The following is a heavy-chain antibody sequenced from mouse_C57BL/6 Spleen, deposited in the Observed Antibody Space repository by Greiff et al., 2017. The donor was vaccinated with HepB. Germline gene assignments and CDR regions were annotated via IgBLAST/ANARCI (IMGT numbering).Heavy chain of an antibody. CDR3: ARKLVGTSEGAMDY. J-gene: IGHJ4*01. D-gene: IGHD1-1*02. CDR2: IWTGGGT. Sequence: VQRVESGPGLVAPSQSLSITCTVSGFSLTSYAISWVRQPPGKGLEWLGVIWTGGGTNYNSALKSRLSISKDKSKSQVFLKMNSLQTDDTARYYCARKLVGTSEGAMDYWGQGTSVTVSS. V-gene: IGHV2-9-1*01. CDR1: GFSLTSYA.